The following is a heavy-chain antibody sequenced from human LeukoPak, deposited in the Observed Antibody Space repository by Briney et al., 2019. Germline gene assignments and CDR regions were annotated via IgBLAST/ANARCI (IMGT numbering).Heavy chain of an antibody. CDR1: GFTFGDYG. D-gene: IGHD3-22*01. CDR2: ISSSSSYI. Sequence: GRSLRLSCTASGFTFGDYGMSWVRQAPGKGLEWVSCISSSSSYIYYADSVKGRFTTSRDNAKNSLYLQMNSLRAEDTAVYYCARDLRSSGYYAFDYWGQGTLVTVSS. CDR3: ARDLRSSGYYAFDY. J-gene: IGHJ4*02. V-gene: IGHV3-21*01.